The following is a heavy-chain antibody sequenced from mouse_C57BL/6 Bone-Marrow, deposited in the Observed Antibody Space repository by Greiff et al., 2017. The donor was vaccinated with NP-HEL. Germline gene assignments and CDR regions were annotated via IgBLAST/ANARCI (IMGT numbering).Heavy chain of an antibody. CDR2: IDPSDSYT. Sequence: QVQLQQSGAELVKPGASVKLSCKASGYTFTSYWMQWVKQRPGQGLEWIGEIDPSDSYTNYNQKFKGKATLTVDTSSSTAYMQLSSLTSEDSAVYYCARHYYGSSNYFDYWGQGTTLTVSS. V-gene: IGHV1-50*01. CDR3: ARHYYGSSNYFDY. CDR1: GYTFTSYW. D-gene: IGHD1-1*01. J-gene: IGHJ2*01.